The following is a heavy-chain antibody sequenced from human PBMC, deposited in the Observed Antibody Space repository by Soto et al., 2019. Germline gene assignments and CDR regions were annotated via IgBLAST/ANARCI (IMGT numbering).Heavy chain of an antibody. J-gene: IGHJ4*02. CDR1: GYTFTNFG. Sequence: GASVKVSCKTSGYTFTNFGLSWVRQAPGQGLEWMGWISAYNGNTNYAQNFQGRVTMTTDTSTSTAYMELRSLRSDDTAVYYCARGGTLIDDWGQGTLVTVSS. CDR2: ISAYNGNT. V-gene: IGHV1-18*01. CDR3: ARGGTLIDD. D-gene: IGHD3-16*01.